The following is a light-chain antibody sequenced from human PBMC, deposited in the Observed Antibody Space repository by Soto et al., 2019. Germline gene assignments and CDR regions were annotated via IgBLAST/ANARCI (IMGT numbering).Light chain of an antibody. CDR3: QQYNNWPMT. Sequence: EIVMTQSPATLSVSPGERATLSCRASQSVGSYLAWYQQKPGQAPRLLIYGASTRATGIPARFSGSGSGAEFTLTISSLQSEDFALYYCQQYNNWPMTFGQGTKVDIK. V-gene: IGKV3-15*01. CDR1: QSVGSY. CDR2: GAS. J-gene: IGKJ1*01.